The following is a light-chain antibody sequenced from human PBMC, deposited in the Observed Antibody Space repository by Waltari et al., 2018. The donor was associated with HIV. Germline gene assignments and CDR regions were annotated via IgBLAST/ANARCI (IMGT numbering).Light chain of an antibody. CDR3: QSYDSSLSGWV. CDR2: GDG. V-gene: IGLV1-40*01. J-gene: IGLJ3*02. Sequence: QSVLTQPPSVSGAPGQRVTISCTGSSSTIGAGYDVHWYQQLPGTAPKLLIYGDGTLSSGVPGRFSCPKSGTSASLAITGLQAEDEADYYCQSYDSSLSGWVFGGGTKLTVL. CDR1: SSTIGAGYD.